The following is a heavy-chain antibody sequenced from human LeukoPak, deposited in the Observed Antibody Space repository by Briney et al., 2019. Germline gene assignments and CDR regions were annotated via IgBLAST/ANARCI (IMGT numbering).Heavy chain of an antibody. V-gene: IGHV1-69*06. CDR3: ARDQGVAVAGPEWDY. CDR1: GGTFSSYA. Sequence: SVKVSCKASGGTFSSYAISWVRQAPGQGLEWMGGIIPIFGTANYAQKFQGRVTITADKPTSTAYTELSSLRSEDTAVYYCARDQGVAVAGPEWDYWGQGTLVTVSS. D-gene: IGHD6-19*01. CDR2: IIPIFGTA. J-gene: IGHJ4*02.